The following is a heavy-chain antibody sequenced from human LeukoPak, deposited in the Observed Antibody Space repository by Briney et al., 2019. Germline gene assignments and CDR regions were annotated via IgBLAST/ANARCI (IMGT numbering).Heavy chain of an antibody. CDR2: FDPEDGET. Sequence: ASVKVSCKVSGYTLTELSMHWVRQAPGKGLEWMGGFDPEDGETIYAQKFQGRVTMTEDTSTDTAYMELSSLRSEDTAVYYCATFGGSSSSWYSDYWGQGTLVTVSS. V-gene: IGHV1-24*01. D-gene: IGHD6-13*01. J-gene: IGHJ4*02. CDR1: GYTLTELS. CDR3: ATFGGSSSSWYSDY.